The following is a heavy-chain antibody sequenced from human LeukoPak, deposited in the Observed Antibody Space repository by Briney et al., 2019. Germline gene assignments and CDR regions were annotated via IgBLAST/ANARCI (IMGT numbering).Heavy chain of an antibody. CDR2: FDTGFGT. J-gene: IGHJ4*02. CDR1: GFTFSTAS. Sequence: PGGSLRLSSAASGFTFSTASLHWVRQAPGRGLEWVSAFDTGFGTYYPDSLRGRFTISRDNSKNTLFLQMNSLRAEDTAVYYCARSSGWWSLDYWGQGTLVTVSS. V-gene: IGHV3-23*01. D-gene: IGHD6-19*01. CDR3: ARSSGWWSLDY.